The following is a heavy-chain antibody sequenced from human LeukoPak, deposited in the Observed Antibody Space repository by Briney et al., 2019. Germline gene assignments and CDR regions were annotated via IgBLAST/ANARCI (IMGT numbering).Heavy chain of an antibody. CDR3: TRDGGSGVDY. J-gene: IGHJ4*02. CDR2: IWYDGSKK. CDR1: GFTFSAYG. Sequence: PGRSLRLSCAASGFTFSAYGFHWVRQAPGKGLEWVGVIWYDGSKKYYADSVKGRFTISKDDSKNTTYLQMNSVRVEDTAVYFCTRDGGSGVDYWGQGTLVTVSS. D-gene: IGHD2-15*01. V-gene: IGHV3-33*01.